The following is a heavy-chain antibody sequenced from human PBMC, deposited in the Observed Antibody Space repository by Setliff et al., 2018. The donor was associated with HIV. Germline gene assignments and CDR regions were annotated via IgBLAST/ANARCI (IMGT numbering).Heavy chain of an antibody. Sequence: SETLSLTCTVSGDSIITYYWTWIRQPPGKGLEWIGYIHHSGSSDYTPSLRCRVTMSVDTSKNQFSLKLTSVTAADTAVYYCARARTPYYYDSSAYYFNYYYMGVWGKGTTVTVSS. J-gene: IGHJ6*03. V-gene: IGHV4-59*08. CDR2: IHHSGSS. CDR3: ARARTPYYYDSSAYYFNYYYMGV. CDR1: GDSIITYY. D-gene: IGHD3-22*01.